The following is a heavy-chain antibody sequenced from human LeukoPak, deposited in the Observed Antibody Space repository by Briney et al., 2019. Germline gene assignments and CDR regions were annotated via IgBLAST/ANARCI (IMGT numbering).Heavy chain of an antibody. CDR2: IESKTDGGTT. CDR1: GFTFSDAW. Sequence: GGSLRLSCAASGFTFSDAWMSWVRQTPGKGLEWVGRIESKTDGGTTDYGAPVKGRFTISRDDSTNTLYLQMNSLKSEDTAVYYCTTYGSGRKLDYWGQGILVTVSS. D-gene: IGHD3-10*01. V-gene: IGHV3-15*04. J-gene: IGHJ4*02. CDR3: TTYGSGRKLDY.